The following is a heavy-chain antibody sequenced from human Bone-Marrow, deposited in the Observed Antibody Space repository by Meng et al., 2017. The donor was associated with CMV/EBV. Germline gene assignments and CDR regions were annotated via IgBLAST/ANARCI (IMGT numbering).Heavy chain of an antibody. CDR3: ARVRVNWFAP. CDR1: GFTFTAHY. V-gene: IGHV1-69*10. D-gene: IGHD4-17*01. J-gene: IGHJ5*02. CDR2: IIPILGIA. Sequence: SVKVSCKASGFTFTAHYMHWVRQAPGQGLEWMGGIIPILGIANYAQKFQGRVTITADKSTSTAYMELSSLRSEDTAVYYCARVRVNWFAPWGQGTLVTVSS.